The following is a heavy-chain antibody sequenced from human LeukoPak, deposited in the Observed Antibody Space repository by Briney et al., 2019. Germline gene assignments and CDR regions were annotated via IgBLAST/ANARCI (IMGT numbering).Heavy chain of an antibody. V-gene: IGHV3-74*01. CDR2: INTDGSST. D-gene: IGHD2-2*01. J-gene: IGHJ4*02. CDR3: ARLSTSWGGFDY. Sequence: PGGSLRLSCAASGFTFSSYWMHWVRQAPGKGLVWVPRINTDGSSTSYADSVKGRFTISRDNAKNTLYLQMNSLRAEDTAVYYCARLSTSWGGFDYWGQGTLVTVSS. CDR1: GFTFSSYW.